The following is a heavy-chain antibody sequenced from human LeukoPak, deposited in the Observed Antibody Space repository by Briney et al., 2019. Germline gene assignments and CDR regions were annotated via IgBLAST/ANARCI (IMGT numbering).Heavy chain of an antibody. V-gene: IGHV3-48*04. CDR1: GLSFSSYG. Sequence: PGGSLRLSCAASGLSFSSYGMHWVRQAPGKGLEWLSYISSSGNTVVFADSVKGRFTISRDNAKNSLYLQMNSLRPEDTALYYCARGQDFYGSGSPFDYWGQGTLVTVSS. J-gene: IGHJ4*02. CDR3: ARGQDFYGSGSPFDY. CDR2: ISSSGNTV. D-gene: IGHD3-10*01.